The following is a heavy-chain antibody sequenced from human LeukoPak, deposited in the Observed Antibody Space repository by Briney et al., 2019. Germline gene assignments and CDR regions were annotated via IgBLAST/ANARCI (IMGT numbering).Heavy chain of an antibody. J-gene: IGHJ6*02. D-gene: IGHD3-10*01. CDR3: TTGPFDYYGSASYLANGMDV. V-gene: IGHV3-15*01. CDR2: IKSKTDGGTS. CDR1: GFTFSNAW. Sequence: GGSLRLSCAASGFTFSNAWMSWVRQAPGKGLEWVGRIKSKTDGGTSDYTAPVKGRFTISRDDSKNTLYLQMNSLKTEDTAVYYCTTGPFDYYGSASYLANGMDVWGQGTTVTVSS.